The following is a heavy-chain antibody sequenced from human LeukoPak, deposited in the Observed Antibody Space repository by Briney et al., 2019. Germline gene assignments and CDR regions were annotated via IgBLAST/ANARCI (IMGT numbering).Heavy chain of an antibody. V-gene: IGHV4-34*01. Sequence: SETLSLTCAVYGGSFSGYYWSWIRQPPGKGLEWIGEINHSGSTNYNPSLKSRVTISVDTSKNQFSLKRSSVTAADTAVYYCARGRRGHYWGQGTLVTVSS. CDR2: INHSGST. CDR3: ARGRRGHY. J-gene: IGHJ4*02. CDR1: GGSFSGYY.